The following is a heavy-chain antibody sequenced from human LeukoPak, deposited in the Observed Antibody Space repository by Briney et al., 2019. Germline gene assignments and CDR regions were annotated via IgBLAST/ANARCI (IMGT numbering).Heavy chain of an antibody. D-gene: IGHD4-17*01. V-gene: IGHV4-39*07. CDR2: IYYSGST. CDR1: GGSISSSSYY. Sequence: SETLSLTCTVSGGSISSSSYYWGWIRQPPGKGLEWIGSIYYSGSTYYNPSLKSRVTISVDTSKNQFSLKLSSVTAADTAVYYCARDLPTVTNAFDIWGQGTMVTVSS. J-gene: IGHJ3*02. CDR3: ARDLPTVTNAFDI.